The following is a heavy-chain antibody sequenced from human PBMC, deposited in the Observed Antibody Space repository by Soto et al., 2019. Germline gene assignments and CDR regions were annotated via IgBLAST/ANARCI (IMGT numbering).Heavy chain of an antibody. V-gene: IGHV1-3*01. J-gene: IGHJ4*02. D-gene: IGHD2-15*01. CDR3: AVGYCSGGSCDYFDY. CDR1: GYTFTSYA. Sequence: QVQLVQSGAEVKKPGASVKVSCKASGYTFTSYAMHWVRQAPGQRLEWMGWINAGNGNTKYSQKFQGRVTITRDTSASTAYMELSSLRSEDTAVYYCAVGYCSGGSCDYFDYWGQGTLVTVSS. CDR2: INAGNGNT.